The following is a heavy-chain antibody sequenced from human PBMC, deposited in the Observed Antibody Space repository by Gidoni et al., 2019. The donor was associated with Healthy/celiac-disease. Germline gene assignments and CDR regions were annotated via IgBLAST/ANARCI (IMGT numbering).Heavy chain of an antibody. CDR3: AKARSGSYPEGPVASSYYFDY. CDR1: GFTFSSYA. J-gene: IGHJ4*02. Sequence: EVQLLESGGGLVQPGGSLRLSCAASGFTFSSYAMSWVRQAPGKGLEWVSAISGSGGSTYYADSVKGRFTISRDNSKNTLYLQMNSLRAEDTAVYYCAKARSGSYPEGPVASSYYFDYWGQGTLVTVSS. CDR2: ISGSGGST. V-gene: IGHV3-23*01. D-gene: IGHD1-26*01.